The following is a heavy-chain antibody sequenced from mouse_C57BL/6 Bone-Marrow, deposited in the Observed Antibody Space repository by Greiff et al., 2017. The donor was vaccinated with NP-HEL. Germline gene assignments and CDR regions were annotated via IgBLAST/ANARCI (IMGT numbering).Heavy chain of an antibody. Sequence: QVQLQQSGAELARPGASVKLSCKASGYTFTSYGISWVKQRPGQGLEWIGEIYPRSGNTYYNEKFKGKATLTADKSSSTAYMELRSLTSEDSAVYFCARGRGPWFAYWGQGTLVTVSA. D-gene: IGHD3-3*01. J-gene: IGHJ3*01. CDR2: IYPRSGNT. CDR1: GYTFTSYG. V-gene: IGHV1-81*01. CDR3: ARGRGPWFAY.